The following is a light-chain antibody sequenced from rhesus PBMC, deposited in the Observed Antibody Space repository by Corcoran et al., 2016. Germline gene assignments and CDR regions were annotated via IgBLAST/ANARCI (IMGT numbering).Light chain of an antibody. CDR2: KAY. CDR1: ENVNNY. V-gene: IGKV1-74*01. CDR3: QHGYGTPFT. Sequence: DIQMTQSPSSLSASVGDRVTITCRASENVNNYLNWYQQKPGKAPKLLIYKAYTLQSGVPSRFSGSGSGTDYTFTISSRQPEDVATYYCQHGYGTPFTFGPGTKLDIK. J-gene: IGKJ3*01.